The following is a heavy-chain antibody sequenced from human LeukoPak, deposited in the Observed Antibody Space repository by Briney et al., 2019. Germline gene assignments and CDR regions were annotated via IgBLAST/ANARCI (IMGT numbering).Heavy chain of an antibody. Sequence: GGSLRLSCAASGFTFDDYGMSWVRQAPGKGLEWVSGINWNGGSIGYADSVKGRFTISRDNAKNSLYLQMNSLGAEDTALYYCARYGQLVTSYYYYMDVWGKGTTVTVSS. CDR1: GFTFDDYG. J-gene: IGHJ6*03. CDR2: INWNGGSI. D-gene: IGHD6-6*01. CDR3: ARYGQLVTSYYYYMDV. V-gene: IGHV3-20*04.